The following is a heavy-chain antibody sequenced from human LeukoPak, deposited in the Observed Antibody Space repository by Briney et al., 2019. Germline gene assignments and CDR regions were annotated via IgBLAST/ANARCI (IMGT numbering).Heavy chain of an antibody. Sequence: GGSLRLSCAASGFTFSSYWMSWVRQAPGKGLEWVANINQGGSEKYYVDSVKGRFTISRDNAKNSLYLQMNSLRAEDTAVYYCASFFYYYYMDVWGKGTTVTISS. CDR2: INQGGSEK. D-gene: IGHD3-3*01. CDR1: GFTFSSYW. CDR3: ASFFYYYYMDV. V-gene: IGHV3-7*01. J-gene: IGHJ6*03.